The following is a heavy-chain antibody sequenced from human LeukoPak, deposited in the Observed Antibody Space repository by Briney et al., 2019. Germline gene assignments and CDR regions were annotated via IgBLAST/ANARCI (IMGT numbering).Heavy chain of an antibody. D-gene: IGHD7-27*01. J-gene: IGHJ3*02. CDR3: ARGLRLGIGDAFDI. V-gene: IGHV4-59*08. CDR2: IYYSGST. Sequence: SETLSLTCTVSGVSISSYYWSWLRQPPGKGLEWFGYIYYSGSTNYNPSLKSRVTISVDTSKNQFSLKLSSVPAADTAVYYCARGLRLGIGDAFDIWGQGTMVTVSS. CDR1: GVSISSYY.